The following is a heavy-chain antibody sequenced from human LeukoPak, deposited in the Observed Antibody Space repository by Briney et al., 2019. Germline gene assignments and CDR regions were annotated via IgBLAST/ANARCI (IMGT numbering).Heavy chain of an antibody. CDR2: ISSSSSTI. D-gene: IGHD6-13*01. V-gene: IGHV3-48*01. J-gene: IGHJ4*02. CDR1: GFTFSSYS. Sequence: GGSLRLSCAASGFTFSSYSMNWVRQAPGKGLEWVSYISSSSSTIYYADSVKGRFTISRDNSKNTLYLQMNSLRAEDTAVYYCAKAQQLVPPYFDYRGQGTLVTVSS. CDR3: AKAQQLVPPYFDY.